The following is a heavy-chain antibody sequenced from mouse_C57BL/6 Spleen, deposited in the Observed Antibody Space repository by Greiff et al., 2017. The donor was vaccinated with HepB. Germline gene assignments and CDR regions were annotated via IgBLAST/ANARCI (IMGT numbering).Heavy chain of an antibody. J-gene: IGHJ2*01. CDR3: ARSRRGVDY. V-gene: IGHV1-69*01. Sequence: VQLQQPGAELVMPGASVKLSCKASGYTFTSYWMHWVKQRPGQGLEWIGEIDPSDSYTNYNQKFKGKSTLTVDKSSSTAYMQLSSLTSEDSAVYYCARSRRGVDYWGQGTTLTVSS. CDR2: IDPSDSYT. CDR1: GYTFTSYW.